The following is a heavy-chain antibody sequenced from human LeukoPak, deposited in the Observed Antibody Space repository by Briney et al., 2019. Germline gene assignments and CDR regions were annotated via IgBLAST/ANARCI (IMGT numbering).Heavy chain of an antibody. J-gene: IGHJ4*02. V-gene: IGHV1-18*01. CDR2: ISAYNGNT. CDR1: GYTFTSYG. D-gene: IGHD4-17*01. Sequence: ASVKVSCKASGYTFTSYGISWVRQAPGQGLEWMGWISAYNGNTNYAQKLQGRVIMTTDTSTSTAYMELRSLRSDDTAVYYCARLEISTVTTYGDYWGQGTLVTVSS. CDR3: ARLEISTVTTYGDY.